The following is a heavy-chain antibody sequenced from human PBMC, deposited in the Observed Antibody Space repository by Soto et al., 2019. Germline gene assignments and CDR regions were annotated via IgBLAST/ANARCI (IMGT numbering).Heavy chain of an antibody. Sequence: EVQLVESGGGLVQPGGSLRLSCAASGFTFSSYSMNWVRQAPGKGLEWVSYISSSSSTIYYADSVKGRFTISRDNAKXXXXXXXXXXXXXXXXXXXXXXXXXXXXGYCSGGSCYSLDGSAFDIWGQGTMVTVSS. CDR2: ISSSSSTI. J-gene: IGHJ3*02. CDR1: GFTFSSYS. D-gene: IGHD2-15*01. CDR3: XXXXXXXXGYCSGGSCYSLDGSAFDI. V-gene: IGHV3-48*01.